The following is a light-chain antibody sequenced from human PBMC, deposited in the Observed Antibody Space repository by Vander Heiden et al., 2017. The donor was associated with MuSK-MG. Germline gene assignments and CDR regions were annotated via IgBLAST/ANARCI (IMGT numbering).Light chain of an antibody. CDR1: GSDVGDKIF. CDR2: DVK. J-gene: IGLJ1*01. Sequence: QSALTQPASVSGSPGQSITISCTGTGSDVGDKIFISWYQQHPGKAPKLLLYDVKTRPSGVSSRSSGSKSGNTASLTISGLQPEDEADYYCSSYTSSGTLNYVFGTGTKVTVL. CDR3: SSYTSSGTLNYV. V-gene: IGLV2-14*03.